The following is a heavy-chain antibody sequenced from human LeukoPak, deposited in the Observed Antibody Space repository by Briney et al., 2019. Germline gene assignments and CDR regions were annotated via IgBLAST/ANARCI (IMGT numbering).Heavy chain of an antibody. Sequence: ASVKVSCKASGYTFTSYYMHWVRQAPGQGLEWMGIINPSDGSTSYAQKFQGRVTMTRDTSTSTVYMELSSLRSEDTAVYYCARDALNYYDSSGYYATYFDYWGQGTLVTVSS. J-gene: IGHJ4*02. CDR2: INPSDGST. V-gene: IGHV1-46*01. D-gene: IGHD3-22*01. CDR3: ARDALNYYDSSGYYATYFDY. CDR1: GYTFTSYY.